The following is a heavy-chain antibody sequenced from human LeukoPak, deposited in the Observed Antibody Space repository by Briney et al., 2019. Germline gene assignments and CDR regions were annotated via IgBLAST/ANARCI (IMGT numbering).Heavy chain of an antibody. CDR1: GFTFSSYA. CDR3: ARGLLWFGESLWGSEGGNWFDP. Sequence: GGSLRLSCAASGFTFSSYAMSWVRQAPGKGLEWVSAISGSGGSTYYADSVKGRFTISRDNSKNTLYLQMNSLRAEDTAVYYCARGLLWFGESLWGSEGGNWFDPWGQGTLVTVSS. J-gene: IGHJ5*02. V-gene: IGHV3-23*01. CDR2: ISGSGGST. D-gene: IGHD3-10*01.